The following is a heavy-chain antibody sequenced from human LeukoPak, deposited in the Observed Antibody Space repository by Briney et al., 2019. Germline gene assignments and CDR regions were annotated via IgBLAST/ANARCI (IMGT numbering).Heavy chain of an antibody. Sequence: SETLSLTCTVSGASISNYYWTWIRQPPGKGLEWITHISSSGTPYYNPSLKSRVTISVDTSKNQFSLKLSSVTAADTALYFCARLFGVVTPRYYYIDDWGKGTTVTVSS. D-gene: IGHD3-3*01. CDR2: ISSSGTP. CDR3: ARLFGVVTPRYYYIDD. J-gene: IGHJ6*03. CDR1: GASISNYY. V-gene: IGHV4-59*01.